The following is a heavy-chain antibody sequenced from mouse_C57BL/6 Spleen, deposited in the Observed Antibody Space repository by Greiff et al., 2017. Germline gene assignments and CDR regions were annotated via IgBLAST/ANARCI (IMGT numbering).Heavy chain of an antibody. CDR2: IYPGDGDT. Sequence: QVQLQQSGAELVKPGASVKISCKASGYAFSSYWMNWVKQRPGKGLEWIGQIYPGDGDTNYNGKFKGKATLTADKSSSTAYMQLSSLTSEDSAVYYCARSRDVYVYYFDYWGQGTTLTVSS. J-gene: IGHJ2*01. CDR3: ARSRDVYVYYFDY. D-gene: IGHD2-2*01. V-gene: IGHV1-80*01. CDR1: GYAFSSYW.